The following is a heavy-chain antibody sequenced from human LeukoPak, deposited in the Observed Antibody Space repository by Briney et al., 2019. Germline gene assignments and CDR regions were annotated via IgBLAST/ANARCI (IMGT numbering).Heavy chain of an antibody. CDR3: ARVSSGWQKRNFDY. CDR1: GYTFTGYY. V-gene: IGHV1-2*02. D-gene: IGHD6-19*01. J-gene: IGHJ4*02. CDR2: INPNSGGT. Sequence: ASVKVSCKASGYTFTGYYMHWVQQAPGQGLEWMGWINPNSGGTNYAQKFQGRVTMTRDTSISTAYMELSRLRSDDTAVYYCARVSSGWQKRNFDYWGQETLVTVSS.